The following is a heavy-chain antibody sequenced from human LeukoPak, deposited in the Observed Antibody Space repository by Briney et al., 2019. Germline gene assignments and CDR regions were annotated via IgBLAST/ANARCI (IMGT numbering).Heavy chain of an antibody. V-gene: IGHV3-23*01. CDR2: ISGSGGST. D-gene: IGHD3-22*01. J-gene: IGHJ3*02. Sequence: GGSLRLSCAASGFTFISYAMSWVRQAPGKGLEWVSAISGSGGSTYYADYVKGRFTISRDNSKHTLYLQMNSLRAEDTAVYYCAKDSSGYYFPDAFDIWGQGTMVTVSS. CDR1: GFTFISYA. CDR3: AKDSSGYYFPDAFDI.